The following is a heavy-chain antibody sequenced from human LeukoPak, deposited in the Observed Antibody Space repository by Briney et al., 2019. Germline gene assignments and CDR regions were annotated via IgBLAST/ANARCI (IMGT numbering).Heavy chain of an antibody. CDR3: ARDKTVWSSRNAIDS. V-gene: IGHV3-30*04. CDR2: ISYDGSNK. CDR1: GFTFSIYA. J-gene: IGHJ4*02. Sequence: PGGSLRLSCVPSGFTFSIYAMLWVRQAPGKGLEWVAVISYDGSNKYYADSVKGRFTISRDNSKNTLYLQMNRLRAEDTAVYYCARDKTVWSSRNAIDSWGEGTLVTVSS. D-gene: IGHD1-1*01.